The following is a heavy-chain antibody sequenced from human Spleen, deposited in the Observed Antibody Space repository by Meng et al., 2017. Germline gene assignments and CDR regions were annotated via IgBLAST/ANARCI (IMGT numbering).Heavy chain of an antibody. CDR3: ARGPTTMAHDFDY. J-gene: IGHJ4*02. CDR1: GYSIRSSNG. Sequence: QELGQGLGNPSHTRSFACAVSGYSIRSSNGWGWVRQPPGKGLEWIGYIYYSGSIYYNPSLKSRVTMSVDTSQNNLSLKLSSVTAADSAVYYCARGPTTMAHDFDYWGQGTLVTVSS. D-gene: IGHD4-11*01. V-gene: IGHV4-28*02. CDR2: IYYSGSI.